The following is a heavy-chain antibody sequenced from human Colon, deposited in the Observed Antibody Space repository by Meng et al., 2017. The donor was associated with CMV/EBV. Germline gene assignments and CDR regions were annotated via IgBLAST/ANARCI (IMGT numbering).Heavy chain of an antibody. CDR2: ISYDGGNE. Sequence: GESLKISCKGSGYTFSNYWIAWVRQAPGKGLEWAALISYDGGNEYYADSVKGRFTISRDNSNNTLYLQMNSLRPEDTAVYYCARVEGWARPFDYWGQGTLVTVSS. D-gene: IGHD3-3*01. J-gene: IGHJ4*02. CDR3: ARVEGWARPFDY. V-gene: IGHV3-30*19. CDR1: GYTFSNYW.